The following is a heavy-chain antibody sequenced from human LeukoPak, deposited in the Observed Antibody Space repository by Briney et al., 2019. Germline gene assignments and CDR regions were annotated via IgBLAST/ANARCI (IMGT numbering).Heavy chain of an antibody. Sequence: ASVNVSCKASGYTFTSYGISWVRQAPGQGLEWMGWISAYNGNTNYAQKLQGRVTMTTDTSTSTAYMELRSLRSDDTAVYYCAREGMLGPFIAVAGSIDYWGQGTLVTVSS. V-gene: IGHV1-18*01. CDR1: GYTFTSYG. D-gene: IGHD6-19*01. J-gene: IGHJ4*02. CDR2: ISAYNGNT. CDR3: AREGMLGPFIAVAGSIDY.